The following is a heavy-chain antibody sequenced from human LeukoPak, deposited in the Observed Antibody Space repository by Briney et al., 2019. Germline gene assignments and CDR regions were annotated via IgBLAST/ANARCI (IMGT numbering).Heavy chain of an antibody. V-gene: IGHV4-4*07. J-gene: IGHJ4*02. CDR2: IFDSGTT. Sequence: SETLSLTCTVSGGSIRSYDWSWIRQPAGKGLEWIGRIFDSGTTNYNPSLKSRVTMSVDTSRNQFSLKLNSVTAADTAVYYCASGAITMTYWGQGTLVSVSS. CDR3: ASGAITMTY. CDR1: GGSIRSYD. D-gene: IGHD3-22*01.